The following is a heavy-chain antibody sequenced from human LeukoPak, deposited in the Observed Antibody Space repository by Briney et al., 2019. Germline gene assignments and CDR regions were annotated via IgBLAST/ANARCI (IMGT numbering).Heavy chain of an antibody. Sequence: GGSLRLSCAASGFTFSNYAMTWVRQAPGKGLEWVSGISGSGSSTYYADSVKGRFTLSRDYPKNTLYLQMNSLRAEDMAVYYCARIEWERLGRAFDIWGQGTMVTVSS. CDR1: GFTFSNYA. V-gene: IGHV3-23*01. CDR3: ARIEWERLGRAFDI. CDR2: ISGSGSST. J-gene: IGHJ3*02. D-gene: IGHD1-26*01.